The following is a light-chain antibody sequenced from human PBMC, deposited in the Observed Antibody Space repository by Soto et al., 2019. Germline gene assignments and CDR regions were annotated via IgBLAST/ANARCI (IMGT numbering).Light chain of an antibody. CDR3: SSYAGNNNYV. V-gene: IGLV2-8*01. CDR1: SSDIGDYNY. J-gene: IGLJ1*01. Sequence: QSFLAQPPSASVSAGRSVTFSCTGTSSDIGDYNYVSWYQQHPGKAPKLMIYEVTKRPSGVPDRFSGSKSGNTASLTVSGLQADDEADYYCSSYAGNNNYVFGTGTKVTVL. CDR2: EVT.